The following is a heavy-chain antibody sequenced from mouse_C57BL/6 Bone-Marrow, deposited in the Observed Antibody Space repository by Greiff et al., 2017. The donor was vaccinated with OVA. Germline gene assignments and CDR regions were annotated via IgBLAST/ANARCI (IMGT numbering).Heavy chain of an antibody. J-gene: IGHJ1*03. Sequence: QVQLKQSGAELARPGASVKLSCKASGYTFTSYGISWVKQRTGQGLEWIGEIYPRSGNTYYNEKFKGKATLTADKSSSTAYMELRSLTSEDSAVYFCARDDYYGSSYWYFDVWGTGTTVTVSS. D-gene: IGHD1-1*01. V-gene: IGHV1-81*01. CDR2: IYPRSGNT. CDR1: GYTFTSYG. CDR3: ARDDYYGSSYWYFDV.